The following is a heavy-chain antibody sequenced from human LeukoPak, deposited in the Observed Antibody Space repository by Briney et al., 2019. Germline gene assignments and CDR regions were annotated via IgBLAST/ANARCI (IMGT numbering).Heavy chain of an antibody. CDR1: GFTFSSYW. Sequence: GGSLRLSCAASGFTFSSYWMHWVRQAPGKGLVWVSRINSDGSSTSYADSVKGRFTTSRDNAKTALYMQMNSLRAEDTAVYYCASHPYYYYYMDVWGKGTTVTVSS. CDR3: ASHPYYYYYMDV. CDR2: INSDGSST. V-gene: IGHV3-74*01. J-gene: IGHJ6*03.